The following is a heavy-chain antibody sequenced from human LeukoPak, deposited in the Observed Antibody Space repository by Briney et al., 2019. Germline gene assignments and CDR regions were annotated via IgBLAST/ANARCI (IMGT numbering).Heavy chain of an antibody. V-gene: IGHV3-30*03. D-gene: IGHD6-6*01. CDR3: VSIAAAGRP. CDR2: ISHDGSNE. Sequence: GGSLRLSCAASGFTFSNYGMHWVRQAPGKGLEWVAVISHDGSNEYYADSVKGRFTISRDNSKNTLYLQMNSLRIEDTAVYYCVSIAAAGRPWGQGTLVAVSS. CDR1: GFTFSNYG. J-gene: IGHJ5*02.